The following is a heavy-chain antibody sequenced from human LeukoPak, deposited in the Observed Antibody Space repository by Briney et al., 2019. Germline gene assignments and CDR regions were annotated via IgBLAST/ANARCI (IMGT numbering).Heavy chain of an antibody. CDR3: TRGAMDFDL. D-gene: IGHD5-18*01. CDR1: GFTFRSYS. Sequence: GGSLRLSCAASGFTFRSYSMNWVRQAPGKGLESVGVIGSKAYGETTEYAASVKGRFTISRDDSKSIAYLQMNSLKTEDTAVYYCTRGAMDFDLWGQGTLVSVSS. V-gene: IGHV3-49*02. CDR2: IGSKAYGETT. J-gene: IGHJ4*02.